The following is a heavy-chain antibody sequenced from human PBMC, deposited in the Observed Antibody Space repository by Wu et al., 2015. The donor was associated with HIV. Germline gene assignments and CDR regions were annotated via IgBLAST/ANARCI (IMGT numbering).Heavy chain of an antibody. J-gene: IGHJ1*01. CDR2: FDPEDGKN. CDR3: AAYSRDKWSSGLPY. Sequence: QVQLVQSGAQVTRPGASVTISCETSGYIFNDYYIHWVRQAPGRGLEWMGGFDPEDGKNLYAQKFQGRVAMTEDTLTDTAYLVFNSLTSDDTATFYCAAYSRDKWSSGLPYWGQGTPVIVAS. D-gene: IGHD2-8*01. V-gene: IGHV1-24*01. CDR1: GYIFNDYY.